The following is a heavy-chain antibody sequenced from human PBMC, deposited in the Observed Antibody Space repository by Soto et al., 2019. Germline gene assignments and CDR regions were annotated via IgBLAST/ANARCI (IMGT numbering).Heavy chain of an antibody. J-gene: IGHJ4*02. D-gene: IGHD1-7*01. V-gene: IGHV2-5*01. Sequence: QITLKESGPTLVKPTQPLTLTCTFSGFSLSTSGMTVGWIRQPPGKALEWLALIRWNDNKSYSPSLGSRLTVTKDTSKNQVVLTMTNMDPVDTATYYCVHGFNWNSHFDYWGQGTLVTVSS. CDR3: VHGFNWNSHFDY. CDR1: GFSLSTSGMT. CDR2: IRWNDNK.